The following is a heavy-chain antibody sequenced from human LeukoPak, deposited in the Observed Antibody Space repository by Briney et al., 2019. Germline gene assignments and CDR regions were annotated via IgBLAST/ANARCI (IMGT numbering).Heavy chain of an antibody. D-gene: IGHD4-17*01. CDR3: ARDYGDYAGWFDP. Sequence: PGGSLRLSCAASGFTFSSYWMSWVRQAPGKGLEWVANIKQDGSEKYYVDSVKGRFTISRDNAKNSLYLQMNSLRAEDTAVYYCARDYGDYAGWFDPWGQGTLVTVSS. J-gene: IGHJ5*02. CDR1: GFTFSSYW. V-gene: IGHV3-7*01. CDR2: IKQDGSEK.